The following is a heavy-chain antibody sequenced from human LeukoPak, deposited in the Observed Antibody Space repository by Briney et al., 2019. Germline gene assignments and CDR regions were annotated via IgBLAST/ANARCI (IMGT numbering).Heavy chain of an antibody. D-gene: IGHD3-3*01. Sequence: GASVKVSCKASGYTFTSYAMHWVRQAPGQRLEWMGWINAGNGNTKYSQKFQGRVTITRDTSASTAYMELSSLRSEDTAVYYCARGGFWSGYYNYYGMDVWGQGTLVTVSS. J-gene: IGHJ6*02. V-gene: IGHV1-3*01. CDR2: INAGNGNT. CDR1: GYTFTSYA. CDR3: ARGGFWSGYYNYYGMDV.